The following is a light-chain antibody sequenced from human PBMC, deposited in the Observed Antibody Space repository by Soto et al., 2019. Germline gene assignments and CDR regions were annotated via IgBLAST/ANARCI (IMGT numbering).Light chain of an antibody. Sequence: IQMSQSPSSICVSXGEGVTIHGLSCQRSFRFLHGYQQRPGKATTFLXXAASSLQSGVQSRLRGSGYGKDFALNITSLQPEEFAIYYWKQSYNSPPITFGQGTRLEIK. J-gene: IGKJ5*01. CDR2: AAS. V-gene: IGKV1-39*01. CDR1: QRSFRF. CDR3: KQSYNSPPIT.